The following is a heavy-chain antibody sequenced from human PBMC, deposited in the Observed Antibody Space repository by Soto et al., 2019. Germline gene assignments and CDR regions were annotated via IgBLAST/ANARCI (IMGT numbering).Heavy chain of an antibody. V-gene: IGHV1-8*01. Sequence: ASVKVSCKASGYTFTSYDINWVRQATGQGLEWMGWMNPNSGNTGYAQKFQGRVTMTRNTSISTAYMELSSLRSEDTAVYYCARVNSSSSFYPYYSMALWRKGTSVTVSS. CDR1: GYTFTSYD. CDR3: ARVNSSSSFYPYYSMAL. D-gene: IGHD6-6*01. CDR2: MNPNSGNT. J-gene: IGHJ6*03.